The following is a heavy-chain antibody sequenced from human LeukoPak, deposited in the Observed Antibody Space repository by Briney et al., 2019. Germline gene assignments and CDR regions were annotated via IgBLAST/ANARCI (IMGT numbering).Heavy chain of an antibody. CDR3: ARDGYCSGGTCPDLDY. V-gene: IGHV1-2*02. Sequence: ASVKVSCKASGYTFTGYYMHWLRQAPGQGLEWLRWINPNSGATNYAQNFQGRVTMTRDTSISTAYMELTRLRSDDTAVYFCARDGYCSGGTCPDLDYWGQGTLVTVSS. D-gene: IGHD2-15*01. J-gene: IGHJ4*02. CDR1: GYTFTGYY. CDR2: INPNSGAT.